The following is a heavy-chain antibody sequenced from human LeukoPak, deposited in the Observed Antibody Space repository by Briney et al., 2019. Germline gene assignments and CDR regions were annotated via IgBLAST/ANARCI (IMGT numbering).Heavy chain of an antibody. CDR1: GYTFTSYG. D-gene: IGHD3-22*01. V-gene: IGHV1-18*01. J-gene: IGHJ6*02. CDR2: ISAYNGNR. CDR3: ARDLYYYDSSGYYYEDYYYYGMDV. Sequence: GASVKVSCKASGYTFTSYGISWVRQAPGQGLEWMGWISAYNGNRNYAQKLQGRVTMTTDTSTSTAYMELRSLRSDDTAVYYCARDLYYYDSSGYYYEDYYYYGMDVWGQGTTVTVSS.